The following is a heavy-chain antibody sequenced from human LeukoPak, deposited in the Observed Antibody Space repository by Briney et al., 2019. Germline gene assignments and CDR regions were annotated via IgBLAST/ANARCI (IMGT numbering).Heavy chain of an antibody. J-gene: IGHJ4*02. Sequence: GASVKVSCKASGYTFTNYYMHWVRQAPGQGLEWMGLINPTGTGTNYAQKFRGRVTLTRGTSTTTVYMELSSLRSEDTAVYYCAREESGGYFDYWGQGTLVTVSS. D-gene: IGHD2-8*02. V-gene: IGHV1-46*01. CDR3: AREESGGYFDY. CDR1: GYTFTNYY. CDR2: INPTGTGT.